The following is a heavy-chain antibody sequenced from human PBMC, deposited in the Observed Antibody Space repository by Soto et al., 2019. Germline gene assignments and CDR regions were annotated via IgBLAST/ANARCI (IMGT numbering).Heavy chain of an antibody. J-gene: IGHJ6*02. CDR1: GYSFTNYW. CDR2: IFPSDSDT. CDR3: ARSEGGPPYYYYYYGMDV. V-gene: IGHV5-51*01. Sequence: GESLKISCQGSGYSFTNYWIGWVRQMPGKDLEWMGIIFPSDSDTRYSPSFQGQVTMSADKSISTAYLQWSSLKASDTAMYFCARSEGGPPYYYYYYGMDVWGQGTTVTVSS.